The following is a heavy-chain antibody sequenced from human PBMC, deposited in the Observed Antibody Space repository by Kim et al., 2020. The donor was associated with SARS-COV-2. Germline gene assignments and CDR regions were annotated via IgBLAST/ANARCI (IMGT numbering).Heavy chain of an antibody. Sequence: GGSLRLSCAASGFTFSDYYMSWIRQAPGKGLEWVSYISSSGSTIYYADSVKGRFTISRDNAKNSLYLQMNSLRAEDTAVYYCARVGTTVYYYYYYMDVWGKGTTVTVSS. V-gene: IGHV3-11*01. CDR2: ISSSGSTI. CDR1: GFTFSDYY. D-gene: IGHD4-17*01. CDR3: ARVGTTVYYYYYYMDV. J-gene: IGHJ6*03.